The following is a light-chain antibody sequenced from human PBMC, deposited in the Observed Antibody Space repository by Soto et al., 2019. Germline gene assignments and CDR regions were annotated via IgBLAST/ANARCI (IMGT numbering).Light chain of an antibody. CDR2: HND. CDR3: GTWDSSMSAAGWV. Sequence: QAVVTQPPSVSAAPGQKVTISCSGSNFNIGNNYVSWFQQLPGAAPKLLIYHNDKRPSGIPDRFSGSKSGTSATLGITGLQTGDEADYYCGTWDSSMSAAGWVFGGGTKLTVL. CDR1: NFNIGNNY. J-gene: IGLJ3*02. V-gene: IGLV1-51*01.